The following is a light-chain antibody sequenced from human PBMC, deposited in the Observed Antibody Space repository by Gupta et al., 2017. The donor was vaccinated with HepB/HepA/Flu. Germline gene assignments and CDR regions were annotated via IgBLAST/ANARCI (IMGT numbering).Light chain of an antibody. CDR3: QQYNNWPLT. CDR1: QSVSSN. Sequence: EIVMTQSRATLSVSPGERATLSRRASQSVSSNLAWYQQKPGQAPRLLIYGASTRATGIPARFSGSGSGTEFTLTISSLQSEDFAVYYCQQYNNWPLTFGQGTRLEIK. V-gene: IGKV3-15*01. J-gene: IGKJ5*01. CDR2: GAS.